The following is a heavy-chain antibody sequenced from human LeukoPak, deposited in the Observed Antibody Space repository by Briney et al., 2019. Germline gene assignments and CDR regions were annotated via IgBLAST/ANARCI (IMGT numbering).Heavy chain of an antibody. CDR1: GYTFTSYD. CDR3: ARGSSITIFGVVIIGFDY. J-gene: IGHJ4*02. CDR2: MNPNSGNT. Sequence: GASVKVSCKASGYTFTSYDINWVRQATGQGPEWMGWMNPNSGNTGYAQKFQGRVTMTRDTSISTAYMELSRLRSDDTAVYYCARGSSITIFGVVIIGFDYWGQGTLVTVSS. D-gene: IGHD3-3*01. V-gene: IGHV1-8*01.